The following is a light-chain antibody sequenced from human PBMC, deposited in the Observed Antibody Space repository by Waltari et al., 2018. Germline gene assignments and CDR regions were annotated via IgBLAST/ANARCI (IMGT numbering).Light chain of an antibody. V-gene: IGKV4-1*01. CDR1: QSVLYNSNGKNY. CDR3: QQYYRSRT. CDR2: WAS. Sequence: DIVMTQSPDSLAVSLGERATINCKSSQSVLYNSNGKNYLAWYQQKPGQPPKLPIYWASTRQSGVPDRFSGSGSGTDFTLTINSLQAEDVAVYYCQQYYRSRTFGQGTKVEIK. J-gene: IGKJ1*01.